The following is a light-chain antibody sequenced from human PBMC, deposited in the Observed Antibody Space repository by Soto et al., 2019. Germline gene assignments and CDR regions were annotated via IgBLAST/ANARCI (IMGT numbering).Light chain of an antibody. Sequence: DIQMTQSPSTLSASVGDRVTITCRASQSITYWLAWYQQKPGKAPTVLIYQASTLESGVPSRFSGSGYGTEFTLTISSLQPDDFATYYCQQYSSYSLTFGGGTKVEMK. V-gene: IGKV1-5*03. J-gene: IGKJ4*01. CDR1: QSITYW. CDR3: QQYSSYSLT. CDR2: QAS.